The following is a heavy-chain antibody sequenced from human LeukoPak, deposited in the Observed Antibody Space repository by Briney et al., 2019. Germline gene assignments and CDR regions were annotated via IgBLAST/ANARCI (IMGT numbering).Heavy chain of an antibody. CDR3: ARCLLEWPCDY. J-gene: IGHJ4*02. CDR2: ISAYNGNT. D-gene: IGHD3-3*01. CDR1: GYIFTDYY. Sequence: ASVKVSCKASGYIFTDYYMHWVRQAPGQGLEWMGWISAYNGNTNYAQKLQGRVTMTTDTSTSTAYMELRSLRSGDTAVYYCARCLLEWPCDYWGQGTLVTVSS. V-gene: IGHV1-18*04.